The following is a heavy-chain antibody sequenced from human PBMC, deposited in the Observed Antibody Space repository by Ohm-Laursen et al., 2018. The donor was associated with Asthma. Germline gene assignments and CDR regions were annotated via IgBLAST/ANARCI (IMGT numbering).Heavy chain of an antibody. D-gene: IGHD2-8*01. Sequence: SSLRLSCAASGFTFSNYGIHWVRQAPGKGLEWVAVISYDASNRFYADSVGGRFTISRDDSKSTVYLQMDSLRAEDTAVYYCAKDVGYCTNGVCLYNWFDPWGQGTQVTVSS. CDR2: ISYDASNR. J-gene: IGHJ5*02. V-gene: IGHV3-30*18. CDR1: GFTFSNYG. CDR3: AKDVGYCTNGVCLYNWFDP.